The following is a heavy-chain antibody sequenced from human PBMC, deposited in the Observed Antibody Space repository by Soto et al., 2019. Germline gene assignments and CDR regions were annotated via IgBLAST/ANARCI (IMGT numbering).Heavy chain of an antibody. CDR2: IYWDDDM. Sequence: QITLKESGPALVKPTQTLTLTCTFSGFSLNTRGVGVGWIRQPPGKALEWLALIYWDDDMRYSPSLKGRLTIPNDTSKNQVVLTMTNMDPVDTATYYCARDSSGWFGFDYWGQGTLVTVSS. CDR3: ARDSSGWFGFDY. J-gene: IGHJ4*02. D-gene: IGHD6-19*01. CDR1: GFSLNTRGVG. V-gene: IGHV2-5*02.